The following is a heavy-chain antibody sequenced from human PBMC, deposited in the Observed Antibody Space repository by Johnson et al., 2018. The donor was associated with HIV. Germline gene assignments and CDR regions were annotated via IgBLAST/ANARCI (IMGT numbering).Heavy chain of an antibody. V-gene: IGHV3-33*06. D-gene: IGHD5-24*01. Sequence: QVQLVESGGGVVQPGRSLRLSCAASGFSFSDYNMHWVRQAPGKGLEWVAVTWFDGRNKYYADSVKGRFTVSRDNSKNTLYLQMNRLRAEDTALYYCAKDIYGYDAFDIWGQGTMVTVSS. J-gene: IGHJ3*02. CDR1: GFSFSDYN. CDR2: TWFDGRNK. CDR3: AKDIYGYDAFDI.